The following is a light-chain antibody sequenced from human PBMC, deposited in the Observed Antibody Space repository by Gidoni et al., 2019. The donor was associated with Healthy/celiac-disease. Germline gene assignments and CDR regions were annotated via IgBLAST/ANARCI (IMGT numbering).Light chain of an antibody. Sequence: QSVLTQPPSVSGSPGQRVPNSCTVRSSNIGAGYDVHGYQQLPGPAPKLLIYGNSNRPSGVPDRFSGSKSGTSASLAITGLQAEDEADYYCQSYDSSLSGSSVFGGGTKLTVL. CDR3: QSYDSSLSGSSV. V-gene: IGLV1-40*01. CDR2: GNS. J-gene: IGLJ3*02. CDR1: SSNIGAGYD.